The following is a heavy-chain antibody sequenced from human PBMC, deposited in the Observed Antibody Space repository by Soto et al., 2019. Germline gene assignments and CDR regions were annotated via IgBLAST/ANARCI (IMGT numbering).Heavy chain of an antibody. CDR1: GGSISSYY. Sequence: SETLSLTCTVSGGSISSYYWSWIRQPPGKGLEWIGYIYYSGSTNYNPSLKSRVTISVDTSKNQFSLKLSSVTAADTAVYYCARDDPAVAAAGTSDYGMDVWGQGTTVTVS. CDR2: IYYSGST. V-gene: IGHV4-59*01. J-gene: IGHJ6*02. CDR3: ARDDPAVAAAGTSDYGMDV. D-gene: IGHD6-13*01.